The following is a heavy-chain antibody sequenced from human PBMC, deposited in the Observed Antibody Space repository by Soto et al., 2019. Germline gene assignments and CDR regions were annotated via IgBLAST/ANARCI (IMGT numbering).Heavy chain of an antibody. CDR1: GVTFDSYA. CDR3: AKGLGELSPESYDY. V-gene: IGHV3-30*18. D-gene: IGHD3-16*02. Sequence: GGSLILSCTASGVTFDSYAMHGVRQAPGKGLEWVAVISYDGSDKYYADSVRGRFTISRDNSKNTLNLQMNSLRADDTAVYYCAKGLGELSPESYDYWGQGT. CDR2: ISYDGSDK. J-gene: IGHJ4*02.